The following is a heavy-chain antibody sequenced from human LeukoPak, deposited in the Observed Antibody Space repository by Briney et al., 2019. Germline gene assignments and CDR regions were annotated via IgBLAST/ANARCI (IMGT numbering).Heavy chain of an antibody. CDR3: TTIRLHCSGGSCSDY. D-gene: IGHD2-15*01. Sequence: GGSLRLSCVASGFTFSNAWMSWVRQAPGKGLEWVGRIKSETDGGTTAYAAPVKGRFTISRDDSENTLYLQMNSLKTEDTALYFCTTIRLHCSGGSCSDYWGQGTLVTVSS. V-gene: IGHV3-15*05. CDR1: GFTFSNAW. J-gene: IGHJ4*02. CDR2: IKSETDGGTT.